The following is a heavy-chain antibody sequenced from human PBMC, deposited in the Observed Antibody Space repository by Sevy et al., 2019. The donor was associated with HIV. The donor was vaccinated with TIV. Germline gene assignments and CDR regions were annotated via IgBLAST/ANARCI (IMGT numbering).Heavy chain of an antibody. J-gene: IGHJ4*02. CDR3: AREYTRWPPYYFDY. V-gene: IGHV3-7*01. CDR2: IKQDGSEK. Sequence: GGSLRLSCAASGFTFSSYWMSWVRQAPGKGLEWVANIKQDGSEKYYVDSVKGRFTITRDNAKNSLYLQMNNLSAEDTAVYYCAREYTRWPPYYFDYWGQGTLVTVSS. CDR1: GFTFSSYW. D-gene: IGHD4-17*01.